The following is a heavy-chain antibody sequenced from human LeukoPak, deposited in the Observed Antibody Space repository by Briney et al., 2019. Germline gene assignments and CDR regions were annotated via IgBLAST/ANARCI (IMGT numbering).Heavy chain of an antibody. J-gene: IGHJ6*03. CDR1: GGSFSGYY. CDR2: INHSGST. V-gene: IGHV4-34*01. Sequence: SETLSLTCAVYGGSFSGYYWSWIRQPPGKGLEWIGEINHSGSTNYNPSLKSRVTISVDTSKNQSSLKLSSVTAADTAVYYCARSKRYYYYYMDVWGKGTTVTISS. D-gene: IGHD6-25*01. CDR3: ARSKRYYYYYMDV.